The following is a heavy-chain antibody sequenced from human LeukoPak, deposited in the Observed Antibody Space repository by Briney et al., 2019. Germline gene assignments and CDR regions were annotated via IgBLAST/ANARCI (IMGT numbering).Heavy chain of an antibody. Sequence: ASVKVSCKASGYTFTSYGISCVRQAPGQGLEWMGWIHPNSGGTNYAQKFQGRVTMTRDTSISTAYLDLSRLRSDDTAVYYCARVVVRDANNYKDYWGQGTLVTVSS. CDR2: IHPNSGGT. J-gene: IGHJ4*02. CDR1: GYTFTSYG. D-gene: IGHD5-24*01. V-gene: IGHV1-2*02. CDR3: ARVVVRDANNYKDY.